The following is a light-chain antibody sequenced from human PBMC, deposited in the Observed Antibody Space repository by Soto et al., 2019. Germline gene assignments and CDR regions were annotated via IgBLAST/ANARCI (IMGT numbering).Light chain of an antibody. Sequence: QSALTQPASVSGSPGQSITISCTGTSSDVGGYNYVSWYQQHPGKAPELMIYEVSNRPAGDSNRFSGSKSGNTASLTISGLQAEDETDYYCSSYTSSSTYAFGTGTKLTVL. V-gene: IGLV2-14*01. J-gene: IGLJ1*01. CDR3: SSYTSSSTYA. CDR2: EVS. CDR1: SSDVGGYNY.